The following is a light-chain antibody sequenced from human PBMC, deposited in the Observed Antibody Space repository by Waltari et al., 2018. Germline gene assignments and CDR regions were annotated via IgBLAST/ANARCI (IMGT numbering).Light chain of an antibody. J-gene: IGLJ2*01. CDR2: RNV. V-gene: IGLV1-44*01. Sequence: QSVLTQPPSASGTPGQRVTISCSGSTSNIGHNPVNCYRQLPGAAPKLLIYRNVQRPSGVPDRFSGSKSGTSASLAISRLQSEDEADYYCEAWDDSLNGPVFGGRTTVTVL. CDR3: EAWDDSLNGPV. CDR1: TSNIGHNP.